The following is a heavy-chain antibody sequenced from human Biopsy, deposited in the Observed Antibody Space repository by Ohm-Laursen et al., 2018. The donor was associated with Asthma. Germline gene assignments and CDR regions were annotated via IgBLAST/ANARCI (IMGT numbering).Heavy chain of an antibody. D-gene: IGHD2-8*01. J-gene: IGHJ4*02. CDR3: AREVKMAY. Sequence: SLRLSCAAFGFTVSDYHMSWIRQTPGRGLEWISYIASRITDAIYYADSVKGRFTISRDNAKNSVFLQMNSLRAEDTGVYYCAREVKMAYWGRGTLVTVSS. CDR2: IASRITDAI. V-gene: IGHV3-11*01. CDR1: GFTVSDYH.